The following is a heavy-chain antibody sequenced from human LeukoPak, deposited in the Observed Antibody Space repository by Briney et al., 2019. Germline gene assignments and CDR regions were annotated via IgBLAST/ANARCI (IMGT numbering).Heavy chain of an antibody. J-gene: IGHJ3*02. D-gene: IGHD3-22*01. CDR2: ISGSGSNT. CDR1: GFTFSRYA. V-gene: IGHV3-23*01. CDR3: AKTGDYFDSSGYDRPDAFDI. Sequence: GGSLRLSCAASGFTFSRYAMSWVRQAPGKGLEWVSAISGSGSNTYYADSVKGRFTISRDNSQNTLYLQMNSLRAEDTAVYYCAKTGDYFDSSGYDRPDAFDIWGRGTMVTVSS.